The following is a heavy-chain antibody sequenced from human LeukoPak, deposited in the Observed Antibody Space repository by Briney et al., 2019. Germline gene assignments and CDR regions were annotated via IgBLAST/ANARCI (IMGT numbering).Heavy chain of an antibody. CDR3: AKVHHIVVITSFFDY. J-gene: IGHJ4*02. CDR1: GFTFSSYA. Sequence: PGGSLRLSCAASGFTFSSYAMSWVRQAPGKGLEWVSTFSGSGGNTYYADSVKGRFTISRDNSKNTLYLQMNSLRAEDTAVYYCAKVHHIVVITSFFDYWGQGTLVTVSS. V-gene: IGHV3-23*01. D-gene: IGHD3-22*01. CDR2: FSGSGGNT.